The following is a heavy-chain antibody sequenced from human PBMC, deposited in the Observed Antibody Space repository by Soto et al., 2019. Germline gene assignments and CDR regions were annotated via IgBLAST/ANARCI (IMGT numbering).Heavy chain of an antibody. CDR1: GGSISSYY. CDR3: ARAFPYYYDSSGSPYFDY. D-gene: IGHD3-22*01. J-gene: IGHJ4*02. CDR2: IYYSGST. V-gene: IGHV4-59*01. Sequence: QVQLQESGPGLVKPSETLSLTCTVSGGSISSYYWSWIRQPPGKGLEWIGYIYYSGSTNYNPSLKSRVTISVDTSKNQFSLKLSSVTAADTAVYYCARAFPYYYDSSGSPYFDYWGQGTLVTVSS.